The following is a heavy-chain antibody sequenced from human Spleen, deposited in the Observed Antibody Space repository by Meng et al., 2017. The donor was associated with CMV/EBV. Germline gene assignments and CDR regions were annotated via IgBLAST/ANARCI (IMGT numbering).Heavy chain of an antibody. J-gene: IGHJ6*02. CDR3: ARLLARPGFTTYWSRNYGVYHYYGMDV. Sequence: GESLKISCAASGFTFSSYWMSWVRQAPGKGLEWVANIKQDGSEKYYVDSVKGRFTISRDNAKNSLYLQMNSLRAEDTAVYYCARLLARPGFTTYWSRNYGVYHYYGMDVWGQGTTVTVSS. CDR1: GFTFSSYW. CDR2: IKQDGSEK. V-gene: IGHV3-7*01. D-gene: IGHD3-3*01.